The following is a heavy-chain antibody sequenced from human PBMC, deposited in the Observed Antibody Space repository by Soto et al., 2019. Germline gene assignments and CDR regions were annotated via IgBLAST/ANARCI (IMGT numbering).Heavy chain of an antibody. CDR3: AKAGGGFGDFVHH. Sequence: PGGSLRLSCAASGFTFNSYVMHWVRQSPGKGLEWVTGILYDRSDKYYADSVKGRFTISRENSKNTLYLQMNSLRTEDSAVYYCAKAGGGFGDFVHHWGQGTPVTVSS. D-gene: IGHD3-10*01. J-gene: IGHJ4*02. CDR2: ILYDRSDK. CDR1: GFTFNSYV. V-gene: IGHV3-30*18.